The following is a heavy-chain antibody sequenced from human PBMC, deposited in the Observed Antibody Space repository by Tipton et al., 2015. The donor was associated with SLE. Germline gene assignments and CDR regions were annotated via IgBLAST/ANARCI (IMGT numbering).Heavy chain of an antibody. Sequence: QVQLVQSGGGLVKPGGSLRLSCAASGFTFSDYYMSWIRQAPGKGLEWVSYISSSGSTIYYADSVKGRFTISRDNAKNSLYLQMNSLRAEDTAVYYCARDKGTYYDFWSGYSHDAFDIWGQGTMVTVSS. CDR1: GFTFSDYY. D-gene: IGHD3-3*01. CDR3: ARDKGTYYDFWSGYSHDAFDI. J-gene: IGHJ3*02. V-gene: IGHV3-11*04. CDR2: ISSSGSTI.